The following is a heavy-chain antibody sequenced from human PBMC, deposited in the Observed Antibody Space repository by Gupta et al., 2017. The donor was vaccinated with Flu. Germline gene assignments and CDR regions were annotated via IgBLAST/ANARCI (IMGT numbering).Heavy chain of an antibody. V-gene: IGHV3-23*01. CDR1: TFSDYA. D-gene: IGHD6-13*01. CDR2: VGAGGDRT. Sequence: TFSDYAMNWVRQAPGKGLEWVSTVGAGGDRTYYADSVMGRFTISRDNSKNTVYLQMNSLRGDDTAVYYCAKDRSGNPAIDYWGQGTLVTVSA. J-gene: IGHJ4*02. CDR3: AKDRSGNPAIDY.